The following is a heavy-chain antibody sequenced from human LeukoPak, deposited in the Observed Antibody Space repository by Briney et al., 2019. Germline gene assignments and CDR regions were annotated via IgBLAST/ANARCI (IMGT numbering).Heavy chain of an antibody. V-gene: IGHV4-4*07. J-gene: IGHJ4*02. CDR3: ARINLGLRVDV. Sequence: PSETLSLTCTVSGDSISNYYWSWIRQPPGKGLEWIGLIYNSGSTNYNPSLKSRVTMSVDTSKNQFSLKLSSVTAVDTAVYYCARINLGLRVDVWGQGTLVTVSS. D-gene: IGHD4-17*01. CDR2: IYNSGST. CDR1: GDSISNYY.